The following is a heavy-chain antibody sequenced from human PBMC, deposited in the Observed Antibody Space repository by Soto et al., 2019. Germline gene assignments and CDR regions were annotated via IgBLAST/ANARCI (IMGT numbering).Heavy chain of an antibody. CDR3: ARAFSGEARDYMWFEL. V-gene: IGHV4-31*03. CDR2: IYYSGST. J-gene: IGHJ5*02. CDR1: VGSISSGGYY. D-gene: IGHD2-2*02. Sequence: SETLSLTCTFSVGSISSGGYYWSWIRQHPWKGLEWIGYIYYSGSTYYNPSLKSRVTISVDTSKNQFSLKLSSVTAADTAVYYCARAFSGEARDYMWFELWGQGTLVTVSS.